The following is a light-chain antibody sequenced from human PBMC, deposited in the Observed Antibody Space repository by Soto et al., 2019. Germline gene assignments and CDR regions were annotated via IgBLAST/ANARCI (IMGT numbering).Light chain of an antibody. CDR3: QQLNSYPLS. CDR2: AAS. Sequence: DIQLTQSPSFLSASVGDIVTIFFRASQGIISYLAWYQHKPGKAPNLLISAASTLQSGVPSRFSGSGSGTEFTLTISSLQPEDFATYYCQQLNSYPLSFGGGTKVDIK. J-gene: IGKJ4*01. V-gene: IGKV1-9*01. CDR1: QGIISY.